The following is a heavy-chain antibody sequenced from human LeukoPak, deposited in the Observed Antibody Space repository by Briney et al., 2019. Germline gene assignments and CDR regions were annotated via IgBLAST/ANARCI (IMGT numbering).Heavy chain of an antibody. V-gene: IGHV3-21*01. CDR3: ASRYCSGGSCFPDAFWFDP. Sequence: PGGSLRLSCAASGFTFSSYSMNWVRQAPGKGLEWVSSISSSSSYIYYADSVKGRFTISRDNAKNSLYLQMNSLRAEDTAVYYCASRYCSGGSCFPDAFWFDPWGQGTLVTVSS. CDR1: GFTFSSYS. CDR2: ISSSSSYI. D-gene: IGHD2-15*01. J-gene: IGHJ5*02.